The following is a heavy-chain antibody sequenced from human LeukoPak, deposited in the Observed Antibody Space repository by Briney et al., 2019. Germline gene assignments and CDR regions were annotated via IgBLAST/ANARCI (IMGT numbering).Heavy chain of an antibody. V-gene: IGHV4-59*01. CDR2: IYYSGST. D-gene: IGHD3-3*01. J-gene: IGHJ4*02. CDR1: GGSISSYY. Sequence: SETLSLTCTVSGGSISSYYWSWIRQPPGKGLEWIGYIYYSGSTNYNPSLKSRVTISVDTSKNQFSLKLSSVTAADTAVYYCARVSYYDFWSGYYGGFDYWGQGALVTVSS. CDR3: ARVSYYDFWSGYYGGFDY.